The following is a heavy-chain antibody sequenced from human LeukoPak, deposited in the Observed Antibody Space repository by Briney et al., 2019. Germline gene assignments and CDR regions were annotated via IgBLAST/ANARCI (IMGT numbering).Heavy chain of an antibody. J-gene: IGHJ4*02. D-gene: IGHD4-17*01. CDR3: ARDRDYGDYGFDY. V-gene: IGHV4-59*01. CDR2: IYYSGST. CDR1: GGSISSYY. Sequence: PSETLSLTCTVSGGSISSYYWSWIRQPLGKGLEWIGYIYYSGSTNYNPSLKSRVTISVDTSKNQFSLKLSSVTAADTAVYYCARDRDYGDYGFDYWGQGTLVTVSS.